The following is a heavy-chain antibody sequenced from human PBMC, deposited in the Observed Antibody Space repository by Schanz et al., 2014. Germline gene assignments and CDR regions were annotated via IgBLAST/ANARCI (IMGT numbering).Heavy chain of an antibody. V-gene: IGHV3-23*01. CDR2: IGGSGDST. CDR1: GFNFNTYA. J-gene: IGHJ4*02. D-gene: IGHD3-9*01. Sequence: EVQLLESGGGLVQPGGSLRLSCAASGFNFNTYAMSWVRQAPGKGLEWVSGIGGSGDSTHYADSVKGRFIISRDNSKNTLYLQVNSLRAEDTAVYYCAKHVRSLTGNDYWGQGTLVTVSS. CDR3: AKHVRSLTGNDY.